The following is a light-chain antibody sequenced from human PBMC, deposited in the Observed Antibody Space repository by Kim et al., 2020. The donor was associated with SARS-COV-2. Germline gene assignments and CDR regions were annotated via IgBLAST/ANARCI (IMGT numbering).Light chain of an antibody. Sequence: EIVLTQSPGTLSLSPGERATLSCRTSQSVSSNNLVWYQQKLGQAPRVLIYGTSTRATGIPDRFSGSGSGTDFTLTINRLEAEDFVVYYCQYYGSSPTFGQGTRLEIK. J-gene: IGKJ5*01. CDR1: QSVSSNN. CDR2: GTS. CDR3: QYYGSSPT. V-gene: IGKV3-20*01.